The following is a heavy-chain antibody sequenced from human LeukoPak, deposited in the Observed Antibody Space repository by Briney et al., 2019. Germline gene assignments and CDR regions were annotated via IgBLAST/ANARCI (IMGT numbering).Heavy chain of an antibody. CDR1: GGSISSGGYY. D-gene: IGHD3-22*01. J-gene: IGHJ5*02. V-gene: IGHV4-30-2*01. CDR2: IYHSGST. Sequence: TSQTLSLTCTVSGGSISSGGYYWSWIRQPPGKGLEWIGYIYHSGSTYYNPSLKSRVTISVDRSKNQFSLKLSSVTAADTAVYYCATKDYYDSSGSPFDPWGQGTLVTVSS. CDR3: ATKDYYDSSGSPFDP.